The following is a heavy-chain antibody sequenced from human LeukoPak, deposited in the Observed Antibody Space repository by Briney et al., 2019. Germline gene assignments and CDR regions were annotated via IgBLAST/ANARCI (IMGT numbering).Heavy chain of an antibody. CDR3: ARESGVRGVIGYNWFDP. V-gene: IGHV4-61*01. CDR2: IYYSGST. CDR1: GYSISSGYY. D-gene: IGHD3-10*01. Sequence: PSETLSLTCTVSGYSISSGYYWGWIRQPPGKGLEWIGYIYYSGSTNYNPSLKSRVTISVDTSKNQFSLKLSSVTAADTAVYYCARESGVRGVIGYNWFDPWGQGTLVTVSS. J-gene: IGHJ5*02.